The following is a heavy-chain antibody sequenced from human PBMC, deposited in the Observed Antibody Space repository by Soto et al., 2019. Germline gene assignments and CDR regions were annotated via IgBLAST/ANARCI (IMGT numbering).Heavy chain of an antibody. CDR1: GFTVSSND. CDR3: ARAPPTSSIYFDS. J-gene: IGHJ4*02. D-gene: IGHD2-2*01. Sequence: PGGSLRLSCAASGFTVSSNDINWVRQAAGKGLEWVSIIYTDGSTDYADTVKGRFTISRDNSKNTLYLQMNSLRVEDTAVYYCARAPPTSSIYFDSWGQGALVTVSS. V-gene: IGHV3-53*01. CDR2: IYTDGST.